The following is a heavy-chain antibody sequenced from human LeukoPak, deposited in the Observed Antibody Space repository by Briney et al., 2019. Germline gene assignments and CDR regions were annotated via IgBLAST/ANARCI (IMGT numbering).Heavy chain of an antibody. J-gene: IGHJ6*03. V-gene: IGHV1-18*01. D-gene: IGHD2-2*01. CDR2: ISAYNGNT. Sequence: ASVKVSCKASGYTFTSYGISWVRQAPGQGLEWMGWISAYNGNTNYAQKLQGRVTMTTDTSTSTAYMELRSLRSDDTAVYYCARVVLVVPAAIFSCFFYYYYIAVRGKGNTGTVSS. CDR3: ARVVLVVPAAIFSCFFYYYYIAV. CDR1: GYTFTSYG.